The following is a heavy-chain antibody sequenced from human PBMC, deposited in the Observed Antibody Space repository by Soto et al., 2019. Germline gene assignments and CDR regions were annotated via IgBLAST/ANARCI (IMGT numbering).Heavy chain of an antibody. Sequence: EVQLLESGGGLVQPGGSLRLSCAASGFTFSTYAMSWVRQAPGKGLEWVSGIGGNGGSTFYADSVKGRFTISRDNSKNSLYLQMNSLRAGDTAVYYCAAGIAAAGTEGYWGQGTLVTVSS. CDR1: GFTFSTYA. V-gene: IGHV3-23*01. J-gene: IGHJ4*02. CDR2: IGGNGGST. D-gene: IGHD6-13*01. CDR3: AAGIAAAGTEGY.